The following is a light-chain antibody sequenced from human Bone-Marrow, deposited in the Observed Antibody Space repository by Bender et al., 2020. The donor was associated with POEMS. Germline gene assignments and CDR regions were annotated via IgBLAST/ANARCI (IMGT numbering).Light chain of an antibody. J-gene: IGLJ2*01. Sequence: QPVVTQSPSASASLGASVKLTCTLNSGYTHYAVAWHQQQPEKGPRFLMKVNSDGSLNKGDGIPDRFSGSSSGAERYLSISRLQSEDEADYYCQTWGSGIVVFGGGTKLTVL. CDR1: SGYTHYA. CDR3: QTWGSGIVV. V-gene: IGLV4-69*01. CDR2: VNSDGSL.